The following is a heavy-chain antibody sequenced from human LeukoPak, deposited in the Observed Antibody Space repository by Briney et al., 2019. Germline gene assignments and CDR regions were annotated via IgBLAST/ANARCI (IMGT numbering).Heavy chain of an antibody. CDR2: ISASGGST. CDR3: GRKRVATDAFDI. D-gene: IGHD2-15*01. Sequence: VGSLRLSCAASGFTFSNYAMSWVRQAPGKGLEWVSSISASGGSTYYADSVKGRFTTSRDNSKNTLYLQMNSLRAEDTAGYYCGRKRVATDAFDIWGQGTMVTVSS. J-gene: IGHJ3*02. V-gene: IGHV3-23*01. CDR1: GFTFSNYA.